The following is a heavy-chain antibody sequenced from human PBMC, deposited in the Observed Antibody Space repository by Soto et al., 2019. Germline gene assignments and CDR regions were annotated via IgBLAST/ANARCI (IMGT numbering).Heavy chain of an antibody. V-gene: IGHV3-7*01. CDR2: IKQDGSEK. CDR1: GFTFSSYW. J-gene: IGHJ6*02. Sequence: GESLKISWAASGFTFSSYWMSWVRQAPGKGLEWVANIKQDGSEKYYVDSVKGRFTISRDNAKNSLYLQMNSLRAEDTAVYYCARDYQFGAAATYGMDVWGQGTTVTVSS. CDR3: ARDYQFGAAATYGMDV. D-gene: IGHD3-10*01.